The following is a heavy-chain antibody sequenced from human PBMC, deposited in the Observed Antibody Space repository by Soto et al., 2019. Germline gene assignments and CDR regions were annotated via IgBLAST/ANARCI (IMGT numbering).Heavy chain of an antibody. CDR3: ARVRNNQSKYRNCPDV. Sequence: QIQLVQSGAEVKEPGASVKVSCKASGYTFSSYGITWVRQAPGQGLEWMGWISTYRRNTNYAQKLQGRVTMTIDTYTSTDYMELRSLRSDDTAVYYCARVRNNQSKYRNCPDVWGQGTTVTVSS. V-gene: IGHV1-18*01. CDR1: GYTFSSYG. J-gene: IGHJ6*02. CDR2: ISTYRRNT. D-gene: IGHD3-16*02.